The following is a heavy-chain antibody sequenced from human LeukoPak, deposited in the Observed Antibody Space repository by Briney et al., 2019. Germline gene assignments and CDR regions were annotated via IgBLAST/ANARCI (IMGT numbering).Heavy chain of an antibody. CDR2: IYYSGST. D-gene: IGHD1-26*01. CDR1: GGSTSSSSYY. Sequence: SETLSLTCTVSGGSTSSSSYYWGWIRQPPGQGLEWIGSIYYSGSTYYNPSLKSRVTISVDTSKNQSSLKLSSVTAADTAVYYCASEVGATSYYFDYWGQGTLVTVSS. V-gene: IGHV4-39*01. CDR3: ASEVGATSYYFDY. J-gene: IGHJ4*02.